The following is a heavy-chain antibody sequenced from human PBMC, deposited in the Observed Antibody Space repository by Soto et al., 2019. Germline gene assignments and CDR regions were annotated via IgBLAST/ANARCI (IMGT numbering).Heavy chain of an antibody. CDR1: GGSFSGYY. CDR3: ARGAYCSRSNCYGGFDY. J-gene: IGHJ4*02. D-gene: IGHD2-2*01. CDR2: INHSGST. V-gene: IGHV4-34*01. Sequence: SETLSLTCAVYGGSFSGYYWTWIRQPPGKGLEWIGEINHSGSTNYNPSLKSRVTISVDTSKDQFSLKLSSVTAADTAVYYCARGAYCSRSNCYGGFDYWGQGTPVTVSS.